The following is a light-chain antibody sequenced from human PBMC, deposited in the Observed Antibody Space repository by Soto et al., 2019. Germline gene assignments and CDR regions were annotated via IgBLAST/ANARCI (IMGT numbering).Light chain of an antibody. CDR1: QSVSSY. CDR3: QQRNAWPRNT. V-gene: IGKV3-11*01. CDR2: DIS. Sequence: EIVLTQSPATLSLSPGERATLSCRASQSVSSYLAWYQQKPGQAPRLLVYDISNRATGIPARFTGSGSGTDFTLTISSLEPEDSAVYYCQQRNAWPRNTFGQGTKLEI. J-gene: IGKJ2*01.